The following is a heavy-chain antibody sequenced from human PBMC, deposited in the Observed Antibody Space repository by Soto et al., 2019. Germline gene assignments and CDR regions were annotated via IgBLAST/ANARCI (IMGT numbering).Heavy chain of an antibody. Sequence: GGSLRLSCAASGFTFSDYYMSWIRQAPGKGLEWVSYISSSSSYTNYADSVKGRFTISRDNAKNSLYLQMNSLRAEDTAVYYCARDPIAFSSGYFDYWGQGTLVTVSS. CDR2: ISSSSSYT. CDR1: GFTFSDYY. J-gene: IGHJ4*02. D-gene: IGHD3-3*02. V-gene: IGHV3-11*06. CDR3: ARDPIAFSSGYFDY.